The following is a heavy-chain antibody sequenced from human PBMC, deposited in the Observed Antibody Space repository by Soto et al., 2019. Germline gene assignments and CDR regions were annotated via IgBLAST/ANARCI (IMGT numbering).Heavy chain of an antibody. CDR1: GFTFSSYA. D-gene: IGHD3-10*01. CDR2: ISSSSSTI. J-gene: IGHJ6*02. V-gene: IGHV3-48*02. Sequence: GSLRLSCAASGFTFSSYAMSWVRQAPGKGLEWVSYISSSSSTIYYADSVKGRFTISRDNAKNSLYLQMNSLRDEDTAEYYCARDRVRGNSSPRGMDVWGQGATVTVSS. CDR3: ARDRVRGNSSPRGMDV.